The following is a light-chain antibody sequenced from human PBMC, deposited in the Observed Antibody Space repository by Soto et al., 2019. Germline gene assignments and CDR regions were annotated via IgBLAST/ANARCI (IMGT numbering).Light chain of an antibody. J-gene: IGKJ2*01. Sequence: DMLLTQSPGTLSLSPGSRATLSCRASRSFASSYLGWYQQKPGQAPRLLLYAASKRATGIPDRFSGSGSGTDFTLTINRLEPEDSAVYYCQQYGSSPPYTFGQGTKVEI. CDR2: AAS. CDR1: RSFASSY. V-gene: IGKV3-20*01. CDR3: QQYGSSPPYT.